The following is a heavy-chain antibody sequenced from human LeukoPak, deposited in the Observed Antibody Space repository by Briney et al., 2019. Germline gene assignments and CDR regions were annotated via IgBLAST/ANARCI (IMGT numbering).Heavy chain of an antibody. CDR2: IWYDGSNK. V-gene: IGHV3-33*01. J-gene: IGHJ6*02. D-gene: IGHD6-19*01. CDR1: GFTFSSYG. Sequence: GGSLRLSCAASGFTFSSYGMHWVRQAPGKGLEWVAVIWYDGSNKYYADSVKGRFTISRDNSKNTLYLQMNSLRAEDTAVYYXXXXXXXXGWFNYYYGMDVWGQGTTVTVSS. CDR3: XXXXXXXGWFNYYYGMDV.